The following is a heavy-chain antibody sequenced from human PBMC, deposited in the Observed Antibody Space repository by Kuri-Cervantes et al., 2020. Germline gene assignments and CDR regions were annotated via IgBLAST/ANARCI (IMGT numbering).Heavy chain of an antibody. D-gene: IGHD6-13*01. CDR1: GFTFSDYY. J-gene: IGHJ6*02. CDR3: AKDSLPRIAAAGTDGMDV. Sequence: GESLKISCAASGFTFSDYYMSWIRQAPGKGLEWVSYISSGSTIYYADSVKGRFTISRDNSKNTLYLQMNSLRAEDTAVYYCAKDSLPRIAAAGTDGMDVWGQGTTVTVSS. CDR2: ISSGSTI. V-gene: IGHV3-11*01.